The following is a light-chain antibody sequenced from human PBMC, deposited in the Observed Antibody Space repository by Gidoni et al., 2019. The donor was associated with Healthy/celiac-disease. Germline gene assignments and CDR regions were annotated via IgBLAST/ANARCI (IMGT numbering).Light chain of an antibody. CDR3: AAWDDSLNGWV. V-gene: IGLV1-44*01. CDR2: SNN. J-gene: IGLJ3*02. Sequence: HSVLPQPPSPSGTPGQRVTISCSGSSSNIGSNTVNWYQQRPGTAPKLLIYSNNQRPSGVPDRFSGSKSGTSASLAISGLQSEDEADYYCAAWDDSLNGWVFGGGTKLTVL. CDR1: SSNIGSNT.